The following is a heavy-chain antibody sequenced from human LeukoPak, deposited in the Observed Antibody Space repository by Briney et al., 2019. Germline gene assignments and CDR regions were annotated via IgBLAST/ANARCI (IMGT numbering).Heavy chain of an antibody. Sequence: GGSLRFSCAAYGFTFSSYAMSWVRQAPGKGLEWVSAISGSGGSTYYADSVKGRFTMYRDNSKNTLYLKMNRLRAEDTAVYYCSSSWDDAFDIWGQGTMVTVSS. J-gene: IGHJ3*02. CDR2: ISGSGGST. D-gene: IGHD6-13*01. CDR1: GFTFSSYA. V-gene: IGHV3-23*01. CDR3: SSSWDDAFDI.